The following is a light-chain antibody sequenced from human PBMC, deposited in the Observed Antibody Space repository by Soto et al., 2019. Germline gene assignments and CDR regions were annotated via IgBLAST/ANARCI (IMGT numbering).Light chain of an antibody. V-gene: IGKV3-11*01. CDR2: HAS. CDR1: QSVNYY. CDR3: QQRSTFT. J-gene: IGKJ4*01. Sequence: EIVLTQSPATLSLSPGERATLSCRASQSVNYYLAWYQQKPGQAPRLLIYHASNRATGIPARFSGSGSGTDFTLTISSLEPEDFAVYYCQQRSTFTFGGGTKVDIK.